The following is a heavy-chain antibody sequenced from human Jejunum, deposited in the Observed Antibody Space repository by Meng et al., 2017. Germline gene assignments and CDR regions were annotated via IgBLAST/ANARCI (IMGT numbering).Heavy chain of an antibody. CDR2: ISADGSST. Sequence: EVQLVESGGGLVQPGASLRLSCAASGLTFSSFWMHWVRQDPGKGLVWLSRISADGSSTSYADSVKGRFTIPRDNAKNTLFLQMQSLRVDDTAVYYCTRGADGYGRFDYWGQGTLVTVSS. D-gene: IGHD5-24*01. J-gene: IGHJ4*02. CDR1: GLTFSSFW. CDR3: TRGADGYGRFDY. V-gene: IGHV3-74*01.